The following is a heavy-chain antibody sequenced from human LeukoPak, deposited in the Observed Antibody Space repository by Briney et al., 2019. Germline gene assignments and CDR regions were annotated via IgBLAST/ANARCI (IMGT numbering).Heavy chain of an antibody. CDR2: INHSGST. D-gene: IGHD2-2*01. CDR3: ATYVGYCSSTSCYVPIWDYYYMDV. V-gene: IGHV4-34*01. J-gene: IGHJ6*03. CDR1: GGSFSCYY. Sequence: SETLSLTCAVYGGSFSCYYWSWIRQPPGKGLEWIGEINHSGSTNYNPSLKSRVTISVDTSKNQFSLKLSSVTAADTAVYYCATYVGYCSSTSCYVPIWDYYYMDVWGKGTTVTVSS.